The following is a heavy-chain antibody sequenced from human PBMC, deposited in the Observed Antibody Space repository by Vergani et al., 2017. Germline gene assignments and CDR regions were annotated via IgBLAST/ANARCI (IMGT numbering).Heavy chain of an antibody. CDR3: ARGGGSYSPLDY. Sequence: QVQLQESGPGLVKPSETLSLTCTVSGGSISSYYWSWIRQPPGKGLEWIGYIYYSGSTNYNPSLKSRVTISVDTSKNQFSLKLSSVTAADTAVYYCARGGGSYSPLDYWGQGTLVTVSS. CDR1: GGSISSYY. CDR2: IYYSGST. V-gene: IGHV4-59*01. D-gene: IGHD1-26*01. J-gene: IGHJ4*02.